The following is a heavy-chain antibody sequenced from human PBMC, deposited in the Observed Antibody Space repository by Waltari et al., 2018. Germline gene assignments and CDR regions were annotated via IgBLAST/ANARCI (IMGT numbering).Heavy chain of an antibody. CDR2: IHSSGST. V-gene: IGHV4-61*09. CDR1: GDSISGSYY. D-gene: IGHD2-21*01. Sequence: QLQLQQSGPGLVKPSQTLSLACSLSGDSISGSYYWNLVRQTAGEGLEWLGYIHSSGSTKYNPSLQSRATISIVNKTQFSLKLAAVTAADTAVYYCARSDVVVAPARNNYYFPMEVWGQGTTVTVSS. CDR3: ARSDVVVAPARNNYYFPMEV. J-gene: IGHJ6*03.